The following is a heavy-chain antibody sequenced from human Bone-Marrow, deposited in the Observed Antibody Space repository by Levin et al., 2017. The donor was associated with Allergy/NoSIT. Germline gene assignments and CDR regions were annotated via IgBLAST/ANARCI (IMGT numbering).Heavy chain of an antibody. CDR2: IWYDGSNK. CDR1: GFTFSSYG. V-gene: IGHV3-33*01. CDR3: ARAVRILMVYAILSGSYGFDY. Sequence: GGSLRLSCAASGFTFSSYGMHWVRQAPGKGLEWVAVIWYDGSNKYYADSVKGRFTISRDNSKNTLYLQMNSLRAEDTAVYYCARAVRILMVYAILSGSYGFDYWGQGTLVTVSS. D-gene: IGHD2-8*01. J-gene: IGHJ4*02.